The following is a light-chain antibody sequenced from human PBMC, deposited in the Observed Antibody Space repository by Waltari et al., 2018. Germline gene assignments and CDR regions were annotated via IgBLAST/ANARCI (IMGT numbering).Light chain of an antibody. CDR1: NYHTRSGP. CDR2: SNY. Sequence: QSLLTQAPSVSGTPGQRVNISCSGTNYHTRSGPVNCYQQIPGMSPKLLIYSNYQGPSGAPDRIAGSKSGTAASLAISGLQSEDEADYYCATWDGRVNGVLFGGGTKVTVL. CDR3: ATWDGRVNGVL. V-gene: IGLV1-44*01. J-gene: IGLJ2*01.